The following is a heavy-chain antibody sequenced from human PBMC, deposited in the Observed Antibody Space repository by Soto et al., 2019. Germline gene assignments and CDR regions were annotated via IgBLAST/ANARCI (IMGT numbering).Heavy chain of an antibody. V-gene: IGHV3-23*01. D-gene: IGHD3-10*01. J-gene: IGHJ6*03. Sequence: EVQLLESGGGLVQPGGSLRLSCAASGFIFTNYAMSWVRQAPGKGLEWVSSIGRSGDTYYADSVRGRFTISRDDSKNTLYLQLNSLRAEDTAVYNCAKYYFMDVWGKGTTVTVSS. CDR3: AKYYFMDV. CDR2: IGRSGDT. CDR1: GFIFTNYA.